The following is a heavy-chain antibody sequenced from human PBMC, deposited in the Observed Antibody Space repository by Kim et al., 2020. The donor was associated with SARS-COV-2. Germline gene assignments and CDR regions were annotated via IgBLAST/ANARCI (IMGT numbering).Heavy chain of an antibody. J-gene: IGHJ2*01. D-gene: IGHD1-26*01. V-gene: IGHV1-18*01. CDR3: ARDRIVGAIWYFDL. Sequence: AQKLQGRVTMTTDTATSTAYMELRSLRSDDTAVYYCARDRIVGAIWYFDLWGRGTLVTVSS.